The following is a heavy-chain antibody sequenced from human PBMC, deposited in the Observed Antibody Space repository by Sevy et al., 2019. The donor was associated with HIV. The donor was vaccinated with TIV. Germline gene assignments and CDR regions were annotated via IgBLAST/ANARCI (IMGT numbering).Heavy chain of an antibody. CDR1: VFTFNIYG. CDR3: ARVFSSYYFDY. V-gene: IGHV3-30*02. Sequence: GGSLRLSCAASVFTFNIYGMQWVRQAPGKGLEWVAFMRKDGINTYYADSVKGRFTISRDNSKNTVFLQLNSLRPEDTAVYYCARVFSSYYFDYWGQGTLVTVSS. J-gene: IGHJ4*02. CDR2: MRKDGINT.